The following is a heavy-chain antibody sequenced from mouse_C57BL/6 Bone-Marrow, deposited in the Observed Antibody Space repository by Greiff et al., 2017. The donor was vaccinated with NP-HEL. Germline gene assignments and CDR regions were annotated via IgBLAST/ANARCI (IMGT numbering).Heavy chain of an antibody. Sequence: QVQLKESGAELARPGASVKLSCKASGYTFTSYGISWVKQRTGQGLEWIGEIYPRSGNTYYNEKFKGKATLTADKSSSTAYMELRSLPSEDSAVYFCARSSSGCAYWGQGTTLTVSS. CDR2: IYPRSGNT. J-gene: IGHJ2*01. V-gene: IGHV1-81*01. CDR1: GYTFTSYG. CDR3: ARSSSGCAY. D-gene: IGHD3-2*02.